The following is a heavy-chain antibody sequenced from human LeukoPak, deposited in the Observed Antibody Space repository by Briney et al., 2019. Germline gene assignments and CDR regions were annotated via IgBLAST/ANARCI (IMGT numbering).Heavy chain of an antibody. V-gene: IGHV4-59*01. D-gene: IGHD1-26*01. Sequence: SETLSLTCTVSGGSIRSYYWSWIRQPPGKGLEWIGYLYYSGSTNYNPSLKSRVTISVDTSKNQFSLKLSSVTAADTAVYYCTSGSYSFYYMDVWGKGATVTVSS. CDR2: LYYSGST. CDR3: TSGSYSFYYMDV. J-gene: IGHJ6*03. CDR1: GGSIRSYY.